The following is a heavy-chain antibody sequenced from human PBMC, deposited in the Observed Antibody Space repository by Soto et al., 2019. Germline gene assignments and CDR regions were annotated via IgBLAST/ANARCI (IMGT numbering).Heavy chain of an antibody. CDR2: ISGRSDDV. D-gene: IGHD2-8*02. CDR3: ARQRCTGGSCVLDY. CDR1: EIEFGAYI. J-gene: IGHJ4*02. V-gene: IGHV3-21*01. Sequence: EVQLVESGGGLVRPGGSLRLSCAASEIEFGAYIMTWVRQAPGKGLQWVSSISGRSDDVYYGDSVTGRFTISRHNAKNSLYLQMKSLRAYDTAIYYCARQRCTGGSCVLDYWGRGTLVTVSS.